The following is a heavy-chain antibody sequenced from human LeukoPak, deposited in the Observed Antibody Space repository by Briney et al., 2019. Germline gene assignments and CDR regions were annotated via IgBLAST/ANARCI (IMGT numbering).Heavy chain of an antibody. CDR2: IYYSGST. CDR3: ARGPMPELGISHWYFDF. Sequence: SETLSLTCTVSGGSISSYYWSWLRQPPGKGLEWIGYIYYSGSTNYKPSLKSRVTITVDTSKNQCSLKLRPVAAAAAALYYCARGPMPELGISHWYFDFWGRGTLATVSS. J-gene: IGHJ2*01. CDR1: GGSISSYY. V-gene: IGHV4-59*01. D-gene: IGHD7-27*01.